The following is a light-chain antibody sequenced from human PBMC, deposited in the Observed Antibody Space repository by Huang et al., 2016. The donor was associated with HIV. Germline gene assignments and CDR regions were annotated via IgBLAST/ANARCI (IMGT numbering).Light chain of an antibody. J-gene: IGKJ4*01. V-gene: IGKV3D-15*01. Sequence: EIVMTQSPATLSVSPGGRATLPCRASQYVRRHLALYQQNPGQAPRHRIYEAYTRASGIPARFGGSGCGTEFTLTISGLQSEEFAVYYCQQYDDWPPGLTFGGGTRVDI. CDR3: QQYDDWPPGLT. CDR2: EAY. CDR1: QYVRRH.